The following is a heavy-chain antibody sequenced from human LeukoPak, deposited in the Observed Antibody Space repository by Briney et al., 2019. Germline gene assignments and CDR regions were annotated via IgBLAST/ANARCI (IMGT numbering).Heavy chain of an antibody. J-gene: IGHJ4*02. CDR3: ALQGLYYDFWSGYFDY. CDR2: IYPGDSDT. CDR1: GYSFTSYW. Sequence: GESLKISCKGSGYSFTSYWIGWVRQMPGKGLECMGIIYPGDSDTRYSPSFQGQVTISADKSISTAYLQWSSLKASDTAMYYCALQGLYYDFWSGYFDYWGQGTLVTVSS. D-gene: IGHD3-3*01. V-gene: IGHV5-51*01.